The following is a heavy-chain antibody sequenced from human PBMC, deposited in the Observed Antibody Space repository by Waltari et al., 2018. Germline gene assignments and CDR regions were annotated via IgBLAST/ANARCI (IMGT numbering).Heavy chain of an antibody. V-gene: IGHV4-61*02. CDR2: IYTSGDT. CDR3: ARDLRHPSYYDFSFDT. D-gene: IGHD3-3*01. J-gene: IGHJ5*02. CDR1: GGSINSDFYY. Sequence: VELQESGPGLVKPSQTLSLTCSVSGGSINSDFYYWNWIREPAGKGLEWLGRIYTSGDTKYNPSLKTRVSISVDTSRNQFSLKLTSVTAADTAVYYCARDLRHPSYYDFSFDTWGQGSLVTVSS.